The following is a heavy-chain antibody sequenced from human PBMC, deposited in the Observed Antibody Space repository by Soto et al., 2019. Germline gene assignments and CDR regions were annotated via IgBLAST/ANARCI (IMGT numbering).Heavy chain of an antibody. V-gene: IGHV5-10-1*01. J-gene: IGHJ4*02. CDR1: EYSFTSYW. CDR2: IDPSDSYN. D-gene: IGHD3-9*01. CDR3: ARENYDVLTAGYYFAY. Sequence: PGESLKISCKGSEYSFTSYWISWVRQMPGKGLEWIGRIDPSDSYNNYSRSLQGHVTISVDKSISTAYLQWGSLKASDTAIYYSARENYDVLTAGYYFAYWGQGTLVTVSS.